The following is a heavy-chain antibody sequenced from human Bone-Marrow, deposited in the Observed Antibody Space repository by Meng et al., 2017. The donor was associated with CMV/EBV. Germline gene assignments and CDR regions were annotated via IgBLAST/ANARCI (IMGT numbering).Heavy chain of an antibody. D-gene: IGHD1-14*01. CDR2: IIPILGIA. CDR3: ASGRVNPPASGYYYYYYGMDV. CDR1: GGTFSSYT. J-gene: IGHJ6*02. Sequence: SVKVSRKASGGTFSSYTISWVRQAPGQGLEWMGRIIPILGIANYAQKFQGRVTITADKSTSTAYMELSSLRSEDTAVYYCASGRVNPPASGYYYYYYGMDVWGQGTTVTVSS. V-gene: IGHV1-69*02.